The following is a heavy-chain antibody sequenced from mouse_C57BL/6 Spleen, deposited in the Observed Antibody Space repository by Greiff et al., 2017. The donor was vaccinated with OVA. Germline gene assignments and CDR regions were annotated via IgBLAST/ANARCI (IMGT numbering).Heavy chain of an antibody. J-gene: IGHJ3*01. CDR2: IYPGSGST. D-gene: IGHD2-2*01. Sequence: VQLQQPGAELVKPGASVKMSCKASGYTFTSYWITWVKQRPGQGLEWIGDIYPGSGSTNYNEKFKSTATLTVDTSSSTAYMQLSSLTSEDSAVYYCARFPYGNDGAWFAYWGQGTLVTVSA. CDR3: ARFPYGNDGAWFAY. CDR1: GYTFTSYW. V-gene: IGHV1-55*01.